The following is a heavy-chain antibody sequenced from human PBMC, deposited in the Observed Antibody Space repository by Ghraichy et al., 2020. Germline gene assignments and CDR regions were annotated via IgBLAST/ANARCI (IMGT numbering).Heavy chain of an antibody. J-gene: IGHJ4*02. Sequence: SDTLSLTCTVSGGSISSSSYYWGWIRQPPGKGLEWIGIIYYSGSTYYNPSLKSRVTISVDTSKNQFSLKLSSVTAAETAVYYCARQADYYDSSGYPTRDYWGQGTLVTVSS. CDR3: ARQADYYDSSGYPTRDY. V-gene: IGHV4-39*01. D-gene: IGHD3-22*01. CDR2: IYYSGST. CDR1: GGSISSSSYY.